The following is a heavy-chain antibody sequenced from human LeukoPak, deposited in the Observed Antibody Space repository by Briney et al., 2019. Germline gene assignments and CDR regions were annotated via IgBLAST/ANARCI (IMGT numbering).Heavy chain of an antibody. CDR3: ARGGYSSSWGWFDP. V-gene: IGHV1-69*05. J-gene: IGHJ5*02. CDR2: IIPIFGTA. CDR1: GGTFSSYA. D-gene: IGHD6-13*01. Sequence: ASVKVSCKASGGTFSSYAISWVRQAPGQGLEWMGGIIPIFGTANYAQKFQGRVTITRDTSASTAYMELSSLRSEDTAVYYCARGGYSSSWGWFDPWGQGTLVTVSS.